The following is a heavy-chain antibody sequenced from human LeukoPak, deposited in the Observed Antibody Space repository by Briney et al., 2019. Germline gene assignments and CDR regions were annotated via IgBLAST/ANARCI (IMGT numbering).Heavy chain of an antibody. D-gene: IGHD6-19*01. V-gene: IGHV3-66*01. J-gene: IGHJ4*02. CDR2: FYGGGGI. Sequence: GGSLRLSCAASGFAVTGIHMSWVRQAPGKGLEWVSVFYGGGGIYYADSVRGRFTISRDNSKNTLYLQMNGLRGEDTAKYYCARDQAGALDFWGQGTVVTVSS. CDR1: GFAVTGIH. CDR3: ARDQAGALDF.